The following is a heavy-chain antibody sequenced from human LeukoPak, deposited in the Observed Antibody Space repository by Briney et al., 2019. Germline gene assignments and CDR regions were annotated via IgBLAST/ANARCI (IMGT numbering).Heavy chain of an antibody. Sequence: GGSLRLSCAASGFTFSSYAMSWVRQAPGKGLEWVSAISGSGGSTYYADSVKGRFTISRDNSKNTLYLQMNSLRAEDTAVYYCAKRNPDRAGYSSSWDYYFDYWGQGTLVTVSS. CDR2: ISGSGGST. D-gene: IGHD6-13*01. CDR1: GFTFSSYA. J-gene: IGHJ4*02. V-gene: IGHV3-23*01. CDR3: AKRNPDRAGYSSSWDYYFDY.